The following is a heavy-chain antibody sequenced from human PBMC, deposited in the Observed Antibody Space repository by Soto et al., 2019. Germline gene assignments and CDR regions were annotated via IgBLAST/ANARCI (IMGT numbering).Heavy chain of an antibody. J-gene: IGHJ4*02. Sequence: QVQLQQWGAGLLKPSETLSLTCAVYGGSFSGYYWCWIRQPPGKGLEWIGEINHSGSINYNTSLKSRVNISVDTSKNQFSLKLSSVTAADTAVYYCARRVSGYYHFDYWGQGTLVTVSS. CDR3: ARRVSGYYHFDY. V-gene: IGHV4-34*01. CDR1: GGSFSGYY. CDR2: INHSGSI. D-gene: IGHD3-22*01.